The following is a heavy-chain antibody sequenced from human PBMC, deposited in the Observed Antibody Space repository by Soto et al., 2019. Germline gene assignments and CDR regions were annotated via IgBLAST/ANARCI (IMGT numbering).Heavy chain of an antibody. J-gene: IGHJ6*03. CDR3: AKTGVVTPYYYYYYMDV. CDR2: ISYDGSNK. CDR1: GFTFSSYG. D-gene: IGHD3-3*01. Sequence: PGGSLRLSCAASGFTFSSYGMHWVRQAPGKGLEWVAVISYDGSNKYYADSVKGRFTISRDNSKNTLYLQMNSLRAEDTAVYYCAKTGVVTPYYYYYYMDVWGKGTTVTVSS. V-gene: IGHV3-30*18.